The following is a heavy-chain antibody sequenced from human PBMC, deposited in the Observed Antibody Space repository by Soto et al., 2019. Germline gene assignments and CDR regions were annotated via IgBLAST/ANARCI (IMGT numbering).Heavy chain of an antibody. CDR3: ARILSDIVVVVAAPTPKAAFDY. V-gene: IGHV3-7*01. Sequence: PGGSLRLSCAASGFTXSSYWMSWVRQAPGKGLEWVANIKQDGSEKYYVDSVKGRFTISRDNAKNSLYLQMNSLRAEDTAVYYCARILSDIVVVVAAPTPKAAFDYWGQGTLVTVSS. CDR2: IKQDGSEK. CDR1: GFTXSSYW. D-gene: IGHD2-15*01. J-gene: IGHJ4*02.